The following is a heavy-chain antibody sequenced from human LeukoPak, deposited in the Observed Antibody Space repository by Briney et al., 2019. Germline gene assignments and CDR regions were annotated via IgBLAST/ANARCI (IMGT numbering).Heavy chain of an antibody. D-gene: IGHD5-18*01. Sequence: GGSLRLSCAASGFTFSSYGMHWVRQAPGKGLEWVAVISYDGSNKYYADYVKGRFTISRDNSKNTLYLQMNSLRAEDTAVYYCAKEHTAMGSPTDYWGQGTLVTVSS. CDR1: GFTFSSYG. CDR3: AKEHTAMGSPTDY. V-gene: IGHV3-30*18. J-gene: IGHJ4*02. CDR2: ISYDGSNK.